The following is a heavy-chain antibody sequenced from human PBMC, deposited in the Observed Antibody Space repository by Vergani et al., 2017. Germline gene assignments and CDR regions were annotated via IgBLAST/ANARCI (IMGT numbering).Heavy chain of an antibody. CDR3: AKADITSYDY. J-gene: IGHJ4*02. V-gene: IGHV3-33*06. CDR1: GFTFSSYG. CDR2: IWYDGSNK. Sequence: QVQLVESGGGVVQPGRSLRLSCAASGFTFSSYGMHWVRQAPGKGLEWVAVIWYDGSNKYYADSVKGRFTISRDNSKNTLYLQMNSLRAVDTAVYYCAKADITSYDYWGQGTLVTVSS. D-gene: IGHD3-10*01.